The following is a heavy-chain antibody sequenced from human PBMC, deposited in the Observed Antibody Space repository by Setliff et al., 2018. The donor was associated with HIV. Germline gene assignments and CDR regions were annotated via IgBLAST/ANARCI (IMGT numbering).Heavy chain of an antibody. CDR3: ARPQLGWGGGSHFDY. CDR2: IHYSGRT. Sequence: PSETLSLTCTVAGDSITRSDYYWGWIRQPPGKGLEWIGNIHYSGRTYYNPSLKSRVAISVDTSKNQFSLQLTSVTAADTAVYFWARPQLGWGGGSHFDYWGQGTLVTVSS. J-gene: IGHJ4*02. CDR1: GDSITRSDYY. D-gene: IGHD1-1*01. V-gene: IGHV4-39*01.